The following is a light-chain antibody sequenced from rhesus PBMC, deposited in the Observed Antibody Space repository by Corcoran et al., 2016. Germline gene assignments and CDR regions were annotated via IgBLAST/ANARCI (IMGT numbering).Light chain of an antibody. CDR2: KAS. CDR1: QSISSW. J-gene: IGKJ3*01. CDR3: QQYSSSPFT. Sequence: DIQMTQSPSSLSASVGDTVTITCRASQSISSWLAWYQQKTGKAPKLLIYKASRLQSGVPSRFSGGGSGTDFTLTISSLQSEDFATYYSQQYSSSPFTFGPGTKLDIK. V-gene: IGKV1-22*01.